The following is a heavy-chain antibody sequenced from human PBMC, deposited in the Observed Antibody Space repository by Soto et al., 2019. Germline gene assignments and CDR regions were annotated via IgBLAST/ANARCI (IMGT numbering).Heavy chain of an antibody. CDR2: LSNTGNT. V-gene: IGHV4-59*01. CDR1: GGSISGYY. D-gene: IGHD2-2*01. Sequence: VQLQESGPRLVRPSETLSLSCTVSGGSISGYYWNWIRQPPGRGLEWIGYLSNTGNTNYNPSLKSRVSISVDTSKNQVSLNLRAVTAEDTALYYCARDSAVGSSKRGFEYWGQGTLVTVSS. CDR3: ARDSAVGSSKRGFEY. J-gene: IGHJ4*02.